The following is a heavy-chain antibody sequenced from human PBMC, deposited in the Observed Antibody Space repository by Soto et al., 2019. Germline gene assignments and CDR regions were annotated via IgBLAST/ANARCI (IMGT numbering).Heavy chain of an antibody. D-gene: IGHD5-18*01. Sequence: ETLSPTGPVSGVSISSYYWSWIRQPAGKGLEWIGRIYTSGSTNYNPSLKSRVTMSVDTSKNQFSLKLSSVTAAGTDVYYCARATGYSYGSPFDYWGQGTLVTVYS. CDR2: IYTSGST. V-gene: IGHV4-4*07. J-gene: IGHJ4*02. CDR1: GVSISSYY. CDR3: ARATGYSYGSPFDY.